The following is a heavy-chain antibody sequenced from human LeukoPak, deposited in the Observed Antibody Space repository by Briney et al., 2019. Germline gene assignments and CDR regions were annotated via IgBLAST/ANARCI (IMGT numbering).Heavy chain of an antibody. Sequence: GGSLRLSCAASGFTFSSYSMHWVRQAPGGGLEWLSSITRDSTYIKYADSVRGRITISRDNAKNSLYLDMASLRAEDTAVYYCGRDGVWFGEPTLVVWGQGAWVTVSS. D-gene: IGHD3-10*01. CDR2: ITRDSTYI. J-gene: IGHJ6*02. CDR3: GRDGVWFGEPTLVV. V-gene: IGHV3-21*01. CDR1: GFTFSSYS.